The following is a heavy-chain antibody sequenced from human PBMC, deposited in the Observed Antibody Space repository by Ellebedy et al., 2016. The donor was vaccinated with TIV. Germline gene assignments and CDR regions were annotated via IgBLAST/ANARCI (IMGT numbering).Heavy chain of an antibody. D-gene: IGHD1-26*01. Sequence: SVKVSXXTSGGTFRNDAISWVRQAPGQGLEWMGGITPLFETATYAQKFQDRLTITADESTTTAYMELSSLTSEDTAVYYCATDPGFSGNFWRYWGQGSLVTVSS. CDR1: GGTFRNDA. V-gene: IGHV1-69*13. CDR3: ATDPGFSGNFWRY. J-gene: IGHJ4*02. CDR2: ITPLFETA.